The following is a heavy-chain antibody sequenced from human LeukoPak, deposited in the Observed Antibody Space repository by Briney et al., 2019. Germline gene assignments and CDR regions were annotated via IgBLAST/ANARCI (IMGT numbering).Heavy chain of an antibody. V-gene: IGHV1-18*01. D-gene: IGHD3-10*01. CDR1: GYTFTSYG. CDR3: ASTPLRGHYYYYMDV. CDR2: ISAYNGNT. J-gene: IGHJ6*03. Sequence: ASVKVSCKASGYTFTSYGISWARQAPGQGLEWMGWISAYNGNTNYAQKLQGRVTMTTDTSTSTAYMELRSLRSDDTAVYYCASTPLRGHYYYYMDVWGKGTTVTVSS.